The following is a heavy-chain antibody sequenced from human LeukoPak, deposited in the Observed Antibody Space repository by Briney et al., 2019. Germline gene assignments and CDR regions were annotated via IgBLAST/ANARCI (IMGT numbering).Heavy chain of an antibody. Sequence: SETLSLTCTVSGGSISSSSYYWGWIRQPPGKGLEWIGSIYYSGSTYYNPSLKSRVTISVDTSKNQFSLKLSSVTAADTAVYYCARLRITMVRGSFDPWGQGTLVTVSS. D-gene: IGHD3-10*01. J-gene: IGHJ5*02. CDR3: ARLRITMVRGSFDP. CDR2: IYYSGST. CDR1: GGSISSSSYY. V-gene: IGHV4-39*01.